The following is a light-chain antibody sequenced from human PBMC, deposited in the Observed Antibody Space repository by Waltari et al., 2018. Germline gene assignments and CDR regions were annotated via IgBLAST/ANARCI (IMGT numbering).Light chain of an antibody. J-gene: IGLJ2*01. CDR1: SRDLGGYNY. CDR3: SSYAGSNYVA. Sequence: QSALPQPPSASGSPGQSVTISCPGTSRDLGGYNYVSWYQQRPGKAPKLLIYEVTKRPSGVPDRFSGSKSANTASLTVSGLQAEDEADYYCSSYAGSNYVAFGGGTKLTVL. CDR2: EVT. V-gene: IGLV2-8*01.